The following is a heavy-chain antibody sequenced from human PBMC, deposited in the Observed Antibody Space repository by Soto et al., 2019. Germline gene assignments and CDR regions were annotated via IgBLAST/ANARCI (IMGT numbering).Heavy chain of an antibody. Sequence: ASVKVSCKASGYTFTSYYMHWVRQAPGQGLEWMGIINPSGGSTSYAQKFQGRVTMTRDTSTSTVYMELSSLRSEDTAVYYCARGALLEGVVAEAGLGWFDPWGQGTLVTVSS. V-gene: IGHV1-46*01. CDR1: GYTFTSYY. D-gene: IGHD6-13*01. CDR3: ARGALLEGVVAEAGLGWFDP. J-gene: IGHJ5*02. CDR2: INPSGGST.